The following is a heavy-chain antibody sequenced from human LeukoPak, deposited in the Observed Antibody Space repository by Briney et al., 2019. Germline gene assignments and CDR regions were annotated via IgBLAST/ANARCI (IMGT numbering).Heavy chain of an antibody. CDR2: INPNSGGT. CDR1: GYTFTNYY. CDR3: TRGRGIAVPGPLFGY. Sequence: ASVKVSCKASGYTFTNYYMHWVRQAPGQGLEWMGWINPNSGGTNYVQKFQGRVTMTRDTSISTVYMEVNSLRSDDTAVYYCTRGRGIAVPGPLFGYWGQGTLVTVSS. J-gene: IGHJ4*02. V-gene: IGHV1-2*02. D-gene: IGHD6-19*01.